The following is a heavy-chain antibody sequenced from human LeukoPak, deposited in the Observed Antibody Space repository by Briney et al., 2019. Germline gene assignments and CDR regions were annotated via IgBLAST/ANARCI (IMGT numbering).Heavy chain of an antibody. CDR3: AIQITMIVVVPYFDY. CDR2: ISGSGTTT. V-gene: IGHV3-11*04. Sequence: GGSLRLSCAASGRTFSDYYMTWIRQAPGKGLEWVSSISGSGTTTYSADSVRGRFTVSRDNAKNSVFLYMNSLRAEDTAVYYCAIQITMIVVVPYFDYWGQGTLVTVSS. D-gene: IGHD3-22*01. CDR1: GRTFSDYY. J-gene: IGHJ4*02.